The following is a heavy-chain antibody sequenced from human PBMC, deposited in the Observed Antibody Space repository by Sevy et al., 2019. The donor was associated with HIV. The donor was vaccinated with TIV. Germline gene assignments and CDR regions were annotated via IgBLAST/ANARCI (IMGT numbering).Heavy chain of an antibody. J-gene: IGHJ4*02. D-gene: IGHD1-26*01. CDR3: AGENAWGRGYS. V-gene: IGHV4-59*08. CDR1: GGSITSLY. Sequence: SETLSLTCTVSGGSITSLYWNWIRQPPGKGLAWIANINYNDHINYNPSLKSRVTLSLDTSKNQFSLRLSSVTAADTAMYYCAGENAWGRGYSWGQGTLVTVSS. CDR2: INYNDHI.